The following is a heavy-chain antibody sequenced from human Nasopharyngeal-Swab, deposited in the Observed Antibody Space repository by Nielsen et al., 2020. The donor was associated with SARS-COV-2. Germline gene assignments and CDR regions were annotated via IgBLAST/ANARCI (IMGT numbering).Heavy chain of an antibody. D-gene: IGHD4-17*01. J-gene: IGHJ5*02. CDR1: GYTFTSYG. V-gene: IGHV1-18*01. CDR2: ISAYNGNT. CDR3: AITTPFDCGVPRRDNWFDP. Sequence: ASVKVSCKASGYTFTSYGISWVRQAPGQGLEWMGWISAYNGNTNYAQKLQGRVTMTTDTSTSTAYMELRSLRSDDTAVYYCAITTPFDCGVPRRDNWFDPWGQGTLVTVSS.